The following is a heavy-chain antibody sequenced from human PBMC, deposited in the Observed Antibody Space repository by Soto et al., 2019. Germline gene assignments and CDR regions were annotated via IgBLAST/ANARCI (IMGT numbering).Heavy chain of an antibody. J-gene: IGHJ4*02. D-gene: IGHD2-2*01. CDR3: ARGGFQLLPDY. CDR2: FYYTGNT. CDR1: SGSISSDAYS. V-gene: IGHV4-30-2*06. Sequence: SETLSLTCAVSSGSISSDAYSWSWIRQSSGKGLEWIGYFYYTGNTYYNPSLKSRVTISVDTSKNQFSLKLSSATAADTAVYYCARGGFQLLPDYWGQGTLVTVSS.